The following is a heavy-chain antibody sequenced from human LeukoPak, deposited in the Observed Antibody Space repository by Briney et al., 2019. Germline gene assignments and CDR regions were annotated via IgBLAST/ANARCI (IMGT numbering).Heavy chain of an antibody. V-gene: IGHV4-34*01. J-gene: IGHJ6*03. Sequence: PSETLSLTCAVYGGSFSGYYWSWIRQPPGKGLEWIGEINHSGSTNYNPPLKSRVNISVDTSKNQFSLKLSSVTAADTAVYYCASVAAAGYYYYYYMDVWGKGTTVTVSS. CDR3: ASVAAAGYYYYYYMDV. CDR1: GGSFSGYY. D-gene: IGHD6-13*01. CDR2: INHSGST.